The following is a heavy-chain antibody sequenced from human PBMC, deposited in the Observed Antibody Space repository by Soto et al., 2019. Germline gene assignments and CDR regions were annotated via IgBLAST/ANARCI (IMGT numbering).Heavy chain of an antibody. CDR3: ARHKTEYGMDV. Sequence: QLQLQESGPGLVKPSETLSLTCTVSGGSVSISSSTYYWGWIRQPPGKGLEWIASISYNGRTYYIPSLKSRVTLSVDTSKNQFSLKLNSVTAADTAMYYCARHKTEYGMDVWGQGTTVTVSS. V-gene: IGHV4-39*01. CDR1: GGSVSISSSTYY. J-gene: IGHJ6*02. CDR2: ISYNGRT.